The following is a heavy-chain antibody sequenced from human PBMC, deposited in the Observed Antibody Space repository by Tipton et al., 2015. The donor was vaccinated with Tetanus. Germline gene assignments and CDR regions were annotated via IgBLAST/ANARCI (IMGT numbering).Heavy chain of an antibody. CDR2: ISSSGSTI. J-gene: IGHJ4*02. Sequence: SLRLSCAASGFTFSDYYMSWIRQAPGKGLEWVSYISSSGSTIYYADSVKGRFTISRDNAKNSLYLQMNSLRAEDTAVYYCARDSRDCSSTSCYAYWGQGTLVTVSS. V-gene: IGHV3-11*01. CDR3: ARDSRDCSSTSCYAY. CDR1: GFTFSDYY. D-gene: IGHD2-2*01.